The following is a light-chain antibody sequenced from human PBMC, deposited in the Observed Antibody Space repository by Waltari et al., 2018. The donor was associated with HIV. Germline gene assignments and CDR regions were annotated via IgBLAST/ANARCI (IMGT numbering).Light chain of an antibody. Sequence: QSVLTQPPSVSGAPGQRVTISCRGSRSNIGARFAAHWYQQIPGTAPKLLIYGNSNRPSGVPDRFSGSKSGTSASLAITGLQAEDEADYYCQSYDSSLSGSVFGGGTKLTVL. CDR2: GNS. V-gene: IGLV1-40*01. J-gene: IGLJ3*02. CDR1: RSNIGARFA. CDR3: QSYDSSLSGSV.